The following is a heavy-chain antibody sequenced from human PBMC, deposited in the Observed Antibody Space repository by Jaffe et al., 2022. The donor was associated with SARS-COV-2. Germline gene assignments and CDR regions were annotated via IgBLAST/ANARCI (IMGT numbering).Heavy chain of an antibody. J-gene: IGHJ4*02. CDR2: IYSDGTNT. Sequence: EVQLVESGGGLVQPGGSLRLSCAASGFTFSDYWMHWIRQVPGKGLVWVARIYSDGTNTIYADSVKGRFTISRDNAKRMLYLQMTSLRADDTAVYYCARDARYRQDYWGQGTLVTVSS. CDR1: GFTFSDYW. D-gene: IGHD3-16*02. V-gene: IGHV3-74*01. CDR3: ARDARYRQDY.